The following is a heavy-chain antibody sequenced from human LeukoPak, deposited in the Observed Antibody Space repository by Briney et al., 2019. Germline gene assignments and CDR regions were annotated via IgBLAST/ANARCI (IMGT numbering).Heavy chain of an antibody. CDR3: ARTENTYYYDSSGLDY. J-gene: IGHJ4*02. V-gene: IGHV4-39*07. D-gene: IGHD3-22*01. CDR2: IYYSGST. Sequence: SETLSLTCTVSGGSISSSSYYWGWIRQPPGKGLEWIGSIYYSGSTYYNPSLKSRVTISVDTSKNQFSLKLSSVTAADTAVYYCARTENTYYYDSSGLDYWGQGTLVTVSS. CDR1: GGSISSSSYY.